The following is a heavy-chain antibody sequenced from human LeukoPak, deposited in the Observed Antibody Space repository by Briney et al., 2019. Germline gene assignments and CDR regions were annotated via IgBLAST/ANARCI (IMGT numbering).Heavy chain of an antibody. D-gene: IGHD3-10*01. CDR1: GGTFSSYA. J-gene: IGHJ5*02. CDR3: ARSSITMVRGVLHNWFDP. Sequence: ASVKVSCKASGGTFSSYAISWVRQAPGQGLEWMGGIIPIFGTANYAQKFQGRVTITADKSTSTAYMELSSLRSEDTAVYYCARSSITMVRGVLHNWFDPWGQGTLVTVSS. V-gene: IGHV1-69*06. CDR2: IIPIFGTA.